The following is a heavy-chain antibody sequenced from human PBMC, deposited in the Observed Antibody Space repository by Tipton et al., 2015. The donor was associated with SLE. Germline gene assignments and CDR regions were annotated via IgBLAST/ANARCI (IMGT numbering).Heavy chain of an antibody. V-gene: IGHV4-4*08. Sequence: TLSLTCTGSGGSISSYYWSWFRQPPGKGLEWIGYIYTSGSTNYNPSLKSRVTISVDTSRGQFFLEVRSVTAADTAVYYCVVCSPSSCSYFDYWGQGRLVTVSS. CDR2: IYTSGST. CDR3: VVCSPSSCSYFDY. J-gene: IGHJ4*02. CDR1: GGSISSYY. D-gene: IGHD2-2*01.